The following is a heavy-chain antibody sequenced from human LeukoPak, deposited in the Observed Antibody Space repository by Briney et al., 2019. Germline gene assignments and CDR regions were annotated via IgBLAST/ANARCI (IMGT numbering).Heavy chain of an antibody. CDR3: ATPLDYFDMSDSHQGGD. Sequence: GGSLRLSCAASGFTFSKHWVTWVRQAPGKGLEWVANIKHDGSEKNYVDSVKGRFTISRDNAKNSLYLQMSSLRAEDTAVYYCATPLDYFDMSDSHQGGDWGQGTLVTVSS. V-gene: IGHV3-7*03. D-gene: IGHD3-22*01. CDR2: IKHDGSEK. J-gene: IGHJ4*02. CDR1: GFTFSKHW.